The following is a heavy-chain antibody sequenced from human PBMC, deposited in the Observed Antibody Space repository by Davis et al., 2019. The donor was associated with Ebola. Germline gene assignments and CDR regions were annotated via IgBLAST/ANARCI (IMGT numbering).Heavy chain of an antibody. Sequence: ASVKVSCKASGYTFTGYYMHWVRQAPGQGLEWMGWINPNSGGTNYAQKFQGRVTMTRDTSISTAYMELSRLRSDDTAVYYCARGGWNENYYYGMDVWGQGTTVTVSS. CDR3: ARGGWNENYYYGMDV. J-gene: IGHJ6*02. CDR2: INPNSGGT. CDR1: GYTFTGYY. D-gene: IGHD1-1*01. V-gene: IGHV1-2*02.